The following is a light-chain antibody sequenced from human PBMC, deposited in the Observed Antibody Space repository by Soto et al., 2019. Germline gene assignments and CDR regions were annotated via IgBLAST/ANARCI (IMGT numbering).Light chain of an antibody. Sequence: QSALTQPRSVSGSPGQSVTISCTGTSSDVGGYNYVSWYQQHPGKAPKLMISDVSKRPSGVPDRFSGSKSGNTASLTISGLQAEDGADYYCCSSAGTYTSGFGGGTKVTVL. J-gene: IGLJ3*02. CDR1: SSDVGGYNY. CDR2: DVS. CDR3: CSSAGTYTSG. V-gene: IGLV2-11*01.